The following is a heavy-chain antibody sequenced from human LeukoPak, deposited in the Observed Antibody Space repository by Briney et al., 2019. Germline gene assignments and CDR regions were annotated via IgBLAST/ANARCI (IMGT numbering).Heavy chain of an antibody. D-gene: IGHD3-3*01. Sequence: PGGSLRLSCAASTFIFRSYAMSWVRQAPGKGPEWVSGISGSGDNTYYADSVRGRFTISRDNSKNTLYLQMNSLRAEDTAVYYCAKDPTIFGVVTDYYFDYWGQGTLVTVSS. CDR1: TFIFRSYA. J-gene: IGHJ4*02. CDR3: AKDPTIFGVVTDYYFDY. CDR2: ISGSGDNT. V-gene: IGHV3-23*01.